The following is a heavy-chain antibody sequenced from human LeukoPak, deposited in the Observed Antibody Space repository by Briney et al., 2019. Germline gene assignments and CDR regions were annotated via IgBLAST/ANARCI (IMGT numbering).Heavy chain of an antibody. CDR1: GGSLSSGSSC. V-gene: IGHV4-31*03. D-gene: IGHD1-1*01. Sequence: SETLSLTCTVSGGSLSSGSSCWSWIRQHPGKGLEWIGYIFYTGSTYYNPSLNSRINISVVTSKNQFSLQLSSVTAADTAVYYCARVGIISEPTATFYFDYWGQGTLVTVSS. CDR3: ARVGIISEPTATFYFDY. CDR2: IFYTGST. J-gene: IGHJ4*02.